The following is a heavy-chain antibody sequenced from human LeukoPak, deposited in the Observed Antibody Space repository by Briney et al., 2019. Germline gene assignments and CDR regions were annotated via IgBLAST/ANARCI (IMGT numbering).Heavy chain of an antibody. CDR3: ARDQVIAAAGIGY. CDR2: ISYDGSNK. Sequence: PGGSLRLSCAASGFTFSSYAMHWVRQAPGKGLEWVAVISYDGSNKYYADSVKGRFTISRDNSKNTLYLQMNSLRAEDTAVYYCARDQVIAAAGIGYWGQGTLVTVSS. CDR1: GFTFSSYA. J-gene: IGHJ4*02. V-gene: IGHV3-30-3*01. D-gene: IGHD6-13*01.